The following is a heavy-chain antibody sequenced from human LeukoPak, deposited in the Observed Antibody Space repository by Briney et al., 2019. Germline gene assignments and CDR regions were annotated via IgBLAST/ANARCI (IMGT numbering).Heavy chain of an antibody. J-gene: IGHJ4*02. CDR2: STSSTHT. CDR3: ARETPTYYYDSSGYYYFDS. CDR1: GSTFSDYS. V-gene: IGHV3-69-1*01. Sequence: PGGSLRLSCGASGSTFSDYSMNWVRQAPGKGLEWVASSTSSTHTYYADSVRGRFTISRDNANKLLFLQMNSLRAEDTAVYYCARETPTYYYDSSGYYYFDSWGRGTVVTVSS. D-gene: IGHD3-22*01.